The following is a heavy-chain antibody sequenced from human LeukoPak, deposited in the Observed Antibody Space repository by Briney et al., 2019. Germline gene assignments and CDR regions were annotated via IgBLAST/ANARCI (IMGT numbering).Heavy chain of an antibody. CDR1: GGSISSYY. CDR2: IYYSGST. Sequence: PSETLSLTCTVSGGSISSYYWSWIRQPPGKGLEWIGYIYYSGSTNYNPSLKSRVTISVDTSKNQFSLKLSSVTAADTAVYYCARDGYYDSSGYYYPGGWFDPWGQGTLVTVSS. D-gene: IGHD3-22*01. V-gene: IGHV4-59*01. CDR3: ARDGYYDSSGYYYPGGWFDP. J-gene: IGHJ5*02.